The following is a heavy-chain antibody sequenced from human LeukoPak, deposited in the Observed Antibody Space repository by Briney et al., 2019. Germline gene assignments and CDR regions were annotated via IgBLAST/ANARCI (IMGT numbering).Heavy chain of an antibody. CDR1: GGSISSGGYY. V-gene: IGHV4-31*03. J-gene: IGHJ6*02. CDR3: ARDRGSSGYYYYGMDV. Sequence: SETLSLTCTVSGGSISSGGYYWSWIRQHPGKGLEWIGYIYYSGSTCYNPSLKSRVTISVDTSKNQFSLKLSSVTAADTAVYYCARDRGSSGYYYYGMDVWGQGTTVTVSS. CDR2: IYYSGST. D-gene: IGHD3-22*01.